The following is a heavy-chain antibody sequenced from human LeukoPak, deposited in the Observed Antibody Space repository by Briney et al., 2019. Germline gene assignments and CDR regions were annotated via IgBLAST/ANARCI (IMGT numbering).Heavy chain of an antibody. D-gene: IGHD5-12*01. J-gene: IGHJ3*02. V-gene: IGHV3-74*01. CDR2: INSDGIST. CDR1: GFTFSSYW. CDR3: ARGSGYGDFDI. Sequence: GGSLRLSCAASGFTFSSYWMHWVRQAPGKGLVGVSRINSDGISTSYADSVKGRFTISRDNAKNTLYLQMNSLRAEHTAVYYCARGSGYGDFDIWGQGTMVTVSS.